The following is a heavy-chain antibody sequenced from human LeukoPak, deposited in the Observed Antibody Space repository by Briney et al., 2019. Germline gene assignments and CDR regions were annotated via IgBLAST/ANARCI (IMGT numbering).Heavy chain of an antibody. CDR1: GGSISSYY. Sequence: SETLSLTCTVSGGSISSYYWSWIRQPSVKGLVWIGYIYDSGSTNYNPSLKSRVTISVDTSKNQFSLKLSSVTAADTAVYYCARADFGGNPYFDYWGQGTLVTVSS. D-gene: IGHD4-23*01. CDR2: IYDSGST. V-gene: IGHV4-59*01. J-gene: IGHJ4*02. CDR3: ARADFGGNPYFDY.